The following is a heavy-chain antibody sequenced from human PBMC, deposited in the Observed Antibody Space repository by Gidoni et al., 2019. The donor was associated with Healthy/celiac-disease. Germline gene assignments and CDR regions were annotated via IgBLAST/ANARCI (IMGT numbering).Heavy chain of an antibody. D-gene: IGHD4-17*01. Sequence: QITLKESGPTLVKPTQTLTLTCTFSGFLPSTSGVGVGWIRQPPGKALEWLALISWDDDKRYSPSLKSRLTITKDTSKNQVVLTMTNMDPVDTATYYCADSATVTRAGLYGYWGQGTLVTVSS. CDR2: ISWDDDK. V-gene: IGHV2-5*02. J-gene: IGHJ4*02. CDR1: GFLPSTSGVG. CDR3: ADSATVTRAGLYGY.